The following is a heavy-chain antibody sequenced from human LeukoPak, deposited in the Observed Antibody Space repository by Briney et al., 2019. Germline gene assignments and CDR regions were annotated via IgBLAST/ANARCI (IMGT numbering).Heavy chain of an antibody. Sequence: SGTLSLTCTVSGGSISSSSYFWGWIRQPPGKGLEWIGSILYSGSTYYNPSLNSRVTISIDTSKNQFSLRLSSVTAADTAVYYCARQMNTVTADYWGQGTLVTVSS. CDR1: GGSISSSSYF. D-gene: IGHD4-17*01. CDR3: ARQMNTVTADY. CDR2: ILYSGST. J-gene: IGHJ4*02. V-gene: IGHV4-39*01.